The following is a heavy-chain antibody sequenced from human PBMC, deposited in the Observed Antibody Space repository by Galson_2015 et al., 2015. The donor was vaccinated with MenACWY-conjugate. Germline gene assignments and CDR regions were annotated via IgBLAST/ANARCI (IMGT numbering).Heavy chain of an antibody. Sequence: TLSLTCTVSGGSISRGGYYWTWIRQHPGKGLEWIGYIYYSGNTYYNPSLKSRVTISVDTSKNQFYLKLSSVTAADTAVYYCARDTYRCSSTSCASKQVFDPWGQGTLITVSS. CDR3: ARDTYRCSSTSCASKQVFDP. J-gene: IGHJ5*02. V-gene: IGHV4-31*03. CDR2: IYYSGNT. CDR1: GGSISRGGYY. D-gene: IGHD2-2*01.